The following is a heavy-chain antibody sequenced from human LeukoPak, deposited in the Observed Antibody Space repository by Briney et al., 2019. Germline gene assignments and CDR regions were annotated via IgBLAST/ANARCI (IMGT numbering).Heavy chain of an antibody. CDR2: INYSGTT. D-gene: IGHD6-19*01. J-gene: IGHJ4*02. V-gene: IGHV4-39*07. Sequence: SETLSLTCTVSGDSISGNNCYWAWIRQPPGKGLEYIASINYSGTTYYNPSLKSRVTMSVDTARNRFSLKLSSVTAADTAVYYCASGIAVAGIDYWGQGTLVTVSS. CDR1: GDSISGNNCY. CDR3: ASGIAVAGIDY.